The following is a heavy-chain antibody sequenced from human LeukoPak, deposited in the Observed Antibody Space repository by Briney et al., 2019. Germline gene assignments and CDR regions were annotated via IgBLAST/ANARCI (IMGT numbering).Heavy chain of an antibody. CDR1: GYSFTSYW. Sequence: RGESLKISCKGSGYSFTSYWIGWVRQMPGKGLEWMGIIYPGDPDTRYSPSFQGQVTISADKSISTAYLQWSSLKASDTAMYYCARHGGYCSSTSCYTAYYYYYMDVWGKGTTVTVSS. V-gene: IGHV5-51*01. D-gene: IGHD2-2*02. J-gene: IGHJ6*03. CDR2: IYPGDPDT. CDR3: ARHGGYCSSTSCYTAYYYYYMDV.